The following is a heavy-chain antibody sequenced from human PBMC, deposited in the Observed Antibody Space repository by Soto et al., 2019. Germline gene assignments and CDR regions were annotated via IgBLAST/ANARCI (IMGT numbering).Heavy chain of an antibody. D-gene: IGHD3-16*01. CDR3: ARDYAKEIYYYGMDV. V-gene: IGHV3-30-3*01. Sequence: GSLRLSCAASGFTFSSYAMHWVRQAPGKGLEWVAVISYDGSNKYYADSVKGRFTISRDNSKNTLYLQMNSLRAEDTAVYYCARDYAKEIYYYGMDVWGQGTTVTVSS. J-gene: IGHJ6*02. CDR2: ISYDGSNK. CDR1: GFTFSSYA.